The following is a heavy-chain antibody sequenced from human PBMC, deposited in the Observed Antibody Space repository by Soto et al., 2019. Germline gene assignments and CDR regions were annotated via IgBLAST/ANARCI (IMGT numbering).Heavy chain of an antibody. D-gene: IGHD5-18*01. Sequence: GGSLRLSCAASGLSFSSDTMNWIRQAPGKGLEWVSSISSAGSYIYYADSVKGRFTISRDNAKNSLYLQMNSLRAEDTAVYYCARDVETSMDGLNYFDPWGQGTLVTVSS. CDR1: GLSFSSDT. CDR3: ARDVETSMDGLNYFDP. CDR2: ISSAGSYI. J-gene: IGHJ5*02. V-gene: IGHV3-21*01.